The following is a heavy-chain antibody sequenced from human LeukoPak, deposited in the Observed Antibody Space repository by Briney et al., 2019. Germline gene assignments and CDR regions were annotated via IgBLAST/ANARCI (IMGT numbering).Heavy chain of an antibody. CDR3: ARHPRYCSGGSCYPARSPFDY. V-gene: IGHV4-34*01. D-gene: IGHD2-15*01. CDR2: INHSGST. CDR1: GGSFSGYY. J-gene: IGHJ4*02. Sequence: SETLSLTCAVYGGSFSGYYWSWIRQPPGKGLEWIGEINHSGSTNYNPSLKSRVTISVDTSKNQFSLKLSSVTAADTAVYYCARHPRYCSGGSCYPARSPFDYWGQGTLVTVSS.